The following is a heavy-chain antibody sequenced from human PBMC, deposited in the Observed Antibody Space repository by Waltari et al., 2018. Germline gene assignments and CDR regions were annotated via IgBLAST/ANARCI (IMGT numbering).Heavy chain of an antibody. Sequence: EVQLVESGGGLVQPGGSLRLPCAASGFTFRSYWMSWLRQAPGKGPEWVANIKQDGSEKYYVDSVKGRFTISRDNAKNSLYLQMNSLRAEDTAVYYCARHYDILTGYSTMYYWGQGTLVTVSS. D-gene: IGHD3-9*01. J-gene: IGHJ4*02. CDR1: GFTFRSYW. V-gene: IGHV3-7*03. CDR2: IKQDGSEK. CDR3: ARHYDILTGYSTMYY.